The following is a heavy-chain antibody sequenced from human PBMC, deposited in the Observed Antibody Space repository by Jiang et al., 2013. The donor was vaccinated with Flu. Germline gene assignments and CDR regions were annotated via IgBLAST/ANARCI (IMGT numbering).Heavy chain of an antibody. D-gene: IGHD3-3*01. V-gene: IGHV3-33*01. CDR3: ARDCAGRSVFLVY. CDR2: IWYDGSNK. Sequence: VQLLESGGGVVQPGRSLRLSCAASGFTFSSYGMHWVRRAPGKGLEWVAVIWYDGSNKYYADSVKGRFTISRDNSKNTLYLQMNSLRAEDTAVYYCARDCAGRSVFLVYWGQGTLVTVSS. CDR1: GFTFSSYG. J-gene: IGHJ4*02.